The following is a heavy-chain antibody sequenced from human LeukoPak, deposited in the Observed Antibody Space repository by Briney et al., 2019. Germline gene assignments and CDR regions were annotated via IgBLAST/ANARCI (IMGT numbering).Heavy chain of an antibody. Sequence: PGGSLRLSCAASGFSFSTYAMHWVRQAPGKGPEFVSGINTYGGSTHYAKSVKGRFTISRDNSKNTLYLQMGSLRAEDTAVYYCARGRSAAEYDAFDIWGQGTLVTVSS. CDR3: ARGRSAAEYDAFDI. D-gene: IGHD2-15*01. V-gene: IGHV3-64*01. CDR2: INTYGGST. J-gene: IGHJ3*02. CDR1: GFSFSTYA.